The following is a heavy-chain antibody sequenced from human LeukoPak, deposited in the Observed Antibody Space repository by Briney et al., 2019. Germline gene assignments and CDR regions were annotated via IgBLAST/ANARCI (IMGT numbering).Heavy chain of an antibody. CDR1: GGSISSYY. V-gene: IGHV4-59*01. Sequence: WDTLSLTCTVSGGSISSYYWSWIRQPPGKGLEWIGYTYYSGSTNYNPSLTSRVTISVDTSKNQCSLKLSSVTAADTAVYYCARDSANYYGSGSYPLDPWGQGTLVTVSS. CDR2: TYYSGST. CDR3: ARDSANYYGSGSYPLDP. J-gene: IGHJ5*02. D-gene: IGHD3-10*01.